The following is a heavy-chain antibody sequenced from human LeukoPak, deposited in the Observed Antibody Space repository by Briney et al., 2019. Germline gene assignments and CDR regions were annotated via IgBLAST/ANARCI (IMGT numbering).Heavy chain of an antibody. CDR2: IYYSGST. D-gene: IGHD6-19*01. CDR3: ARGRAGIDR. CDR1: GGSISSSSYY. J-gene: IGHJ5*02. Sequence: PSETLSLTCTVSGGSISSSSYYWGWIRQPPGKGLEWIGSIYYSGSTYYNPSLKSRVTISVDTSKNQFSLKLSSVTAADSAVYYCARGRAGIDRWGQGTLVTVSS. V-gene: IGHV4-39*07.